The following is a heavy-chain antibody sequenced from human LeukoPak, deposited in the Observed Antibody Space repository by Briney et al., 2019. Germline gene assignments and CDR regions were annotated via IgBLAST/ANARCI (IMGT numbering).Heavy chain of an antibody. J-gene: IGHJ4*02. V-gene: IGHV4-34*01. CDR1: GGSFSDYF. CDR2: VHPSGRT. D-gene: IGHD3-9*01. CDR3: ASSSYDLLTGLGLTHDF. Sequence: PSETLSLTCAVYGGSFSDYFWSWIRQPPGKRLEWIGEVHPSGRTNYKSSLKSRLTISVDTSENQFSLSLSSVTAADTAVYFCASSSYDLLTGLGLTHDFWGQGTLVTVSS.